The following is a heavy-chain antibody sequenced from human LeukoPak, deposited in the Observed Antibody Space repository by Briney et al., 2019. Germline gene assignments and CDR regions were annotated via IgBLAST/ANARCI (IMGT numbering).Heavy chain of an antibody. CDR2: ITWNSDTI. Sequence: GGSLRLSCAASGFTFDDYVMHWVRQAPGKGLEWVSGITWNSDTIAYADSVKGRFTISRDNAKNSLYLQMNSLRAEDTAVYYCARDPGYCSGGSCQYYYYYYMDVWGKGTTVTVSS. CDR3: ARDPGYCSGGSCQYYYYYYMDV. D-gene: IGHD2-15*01. V-gene: IGHV3-9*01. J-gene: IGHJ6*03. CDR1: GFTFDDYV.